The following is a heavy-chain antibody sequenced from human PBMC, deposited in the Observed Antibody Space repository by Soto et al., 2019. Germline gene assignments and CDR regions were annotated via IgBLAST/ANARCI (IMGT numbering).Heavy chain of an antibody. CDR1: GLTFDDYA. J-gene: IGHJ4*02. D-gene: IGHD6-19*01. V-gene: IGHV3-9*01. CDR2: ISWNSGSI. CDR3: AKGTYSSGWYWFDY. Sequence: PGGSLRLSCAASGLTFDDYAMHWVRQAPGKGLEWVSGISWNSGSISYADSVKGRFTISRDNAKNSLYLQMNSLRAEDTALYYCAKGTYSSGWYWFDYWGQGTLVTVSS.